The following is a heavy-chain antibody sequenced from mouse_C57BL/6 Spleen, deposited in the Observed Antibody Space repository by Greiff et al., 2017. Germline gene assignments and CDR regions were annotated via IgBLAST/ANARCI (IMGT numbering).Heavy chain of an antibody. D-gene: IGHD1-1*01. CDR3: ARSSPYYAMDY. CDR1: GFTFSDYG. J-gene: IGHJ4*01. Sequence: VQLKQSGGGLVKPGGSLKLSCAASGFTFSDYGMHWVRQAPEKGLAWVAYISSGSSTIYYADTVKGRFTISRDNAKNTLFMQMTSLRSEDTAMYYCARSSPYYAMDYWGQGTSVTVSS. CDR2: ISSGSSTI. V-gene: IGHV5-17*01.